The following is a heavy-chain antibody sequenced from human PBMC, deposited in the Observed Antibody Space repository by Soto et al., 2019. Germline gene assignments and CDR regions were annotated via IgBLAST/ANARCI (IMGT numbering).Heavy chain of an antibody. CDR1: GGSVSSGSYH. D-gene: IGHD3-3*01. J-gene: IGHJ6*02. CDR2: IYYSGST. CDR3: ARVGVYDFPYGMDV. Sequence: QVQLQESGPGLVKPSETLSLTCTVSGGSVSSGSYHWSWIRQPPGKGLEWIGYIYYSGSTNYNPSLKSRVTISVDTSKNQFSLKLSSVTAADTAVYYCARVGVYDFPYGMDVWGQGTTVTVSS. V-gene: IGHV4-61*01.